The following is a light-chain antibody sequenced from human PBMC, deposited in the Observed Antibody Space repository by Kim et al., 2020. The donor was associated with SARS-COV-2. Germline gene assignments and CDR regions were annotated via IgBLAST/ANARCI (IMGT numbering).Light chain of an antibody. CDR3: QSYNRSNVV. J-gene: IGLJ2*01. Sequence: NFMLTQPHSVSESPGKTVTISCTRSSGSIDDNYVQWYQQRPGGVPTTVIYEDDQRPSGVSDRFSGSIDNSSNYASLTISGLKTEDEADYYCQSYNRSNVVFGGGTKLTVL. CDR1: SGSIDDNY. CDR2: EDD. V-gene: IGLV6-57*04.